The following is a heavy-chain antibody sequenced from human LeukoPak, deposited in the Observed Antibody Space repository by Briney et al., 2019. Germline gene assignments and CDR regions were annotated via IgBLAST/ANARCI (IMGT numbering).Heavy chain of an antibody. D-gene: IGHD3/OR15-3a*01. CDR3: ARVYRNEEGFWTPNNYMDV. CDR2: ISSGSSTI. CDR1: GFTFSDYS. Sequence: GGSLRLSCAGSGFTFSDYSMNWVRQAPGKGLEWVSYISSGSSTIDNADSVKGRFTISRNNAKNSLYLQMNSLRAEDTAVYYCARVYRNEEGFWTPNNYMDVWGKGTTVTVSS. V-gene: IGHV3-48*01. J-gene: IGHJ6*03.